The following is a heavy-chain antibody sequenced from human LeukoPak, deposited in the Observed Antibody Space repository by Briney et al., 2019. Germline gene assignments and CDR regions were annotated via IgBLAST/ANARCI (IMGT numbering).Heavy chain of an antibody. CDR1: GYTFTSYY. CDR2: INPSGGST. V-gene: IGHV1-46*01. D-gene: IGHD3-9*01. Sequence: ASVKVSCTASGYTFTSYYMHWVRQAPGQGLEWMGIINPSGGSTSYAQKFQGRGTMTRDTSTSTVYMELSSLRSEDTAVYYCAREGRYFDWPGDYYYGMDVWGKGTTVTVSS. J-gene: IGHJ6*04. CDR3: AREGRYFDWPGDYYYGMDV.